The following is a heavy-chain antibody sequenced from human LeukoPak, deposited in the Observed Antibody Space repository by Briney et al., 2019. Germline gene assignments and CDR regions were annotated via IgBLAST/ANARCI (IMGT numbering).Heavy chain of an antibody. CDR3: AKITRPGYSYPEYYYGMDV. CDR1: GFTFDDYA. V-gene: IGHV3-9*01. J-gene: IGHJ6*02. D-gene: IGHD5-18*01. Sequence: PGRSLRLSCAASGFTFDDYAMHWVRQAPGKGLEWVSGISWNSGSIGYADSVKGRFTISRDNAKNSLYLQMNSLRAEDTALYYCAKITRPGYSYPEYYYGMDVWGQGTTVTVSS. CDR2: ISWNSGSI.